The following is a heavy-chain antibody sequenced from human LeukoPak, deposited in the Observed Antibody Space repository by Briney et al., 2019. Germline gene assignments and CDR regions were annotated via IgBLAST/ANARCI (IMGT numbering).Heavy chain of an antibody. Sequence: SETLSLTCTVSGGSISSSSYYWGWIRQPPGKGLEWIGSIYYSGSTYYNPSLKGRVTISVDTSKNQFSLKLSSVAAADTAVYYCARDAMIVVDYFDYWGQGTLVTVSS. CDR2: IYYSGST. J-gene: IGHJ4*02. CDR1: GGSISSSSYY. D-gene: IGHD3-22*01. CDR3: ARDAMIVVDYFDY. V-gene: IGHV4-39*02.